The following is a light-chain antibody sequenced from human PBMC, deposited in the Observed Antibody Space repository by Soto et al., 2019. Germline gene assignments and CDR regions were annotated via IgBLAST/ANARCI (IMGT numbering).Light chain of an antibody. CDR1: ESVSSD. CDR3: QQYNNWPPAWT. J-gene: IGKJ1*01. Sequence: ETVMTQFPATLSVSPGDRVTLSCRASESVSSDVAWYQQKPGQSPRLLIYGASTRATGIPARFSGSGSGTQFTLTISSLQSEDFAVYYCQQYNNWPPAWTFGQGTRWIS. CDR2: GAS. V-gene: IGKV3-15*01.